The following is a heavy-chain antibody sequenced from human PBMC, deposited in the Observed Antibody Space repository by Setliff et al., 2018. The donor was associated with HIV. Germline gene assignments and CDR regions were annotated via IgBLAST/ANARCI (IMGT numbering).Heavy chain of an antibody. D-gene: IGHD3-10*01. CDR1: GGSISNFL. V-gene: IGHV4-59*12. J-gene: IGHJ5*02. Sequence: ASETLSLTCTVSGGSISNFLWSWIRQPPGKGLEWIGSIFYSGSTFYNPSLKRRVTISADTSKNQFSLKMGSLTAADTDVYYCARGWGAGSYSRPSWFDPWGQGTLVTVSS. CDR3: ARGWGAGSYSRPSWFDP. CDR2: IFYSGST.